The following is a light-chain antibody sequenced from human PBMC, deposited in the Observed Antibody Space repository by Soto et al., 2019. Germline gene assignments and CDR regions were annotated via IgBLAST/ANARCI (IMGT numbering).Light chain of an antibody. Sequence: QAVVTQEPSLNVSRGGRDTLLCPPRSGAVTSGHWPYWFQQKPGQAPRTLIYDTLNKLSWTPARFSGSLLGGKAALTLSGAQPEDEAEYYCFLSHGGVGVFGGGTQLTVL. CDR1: SGAVTSGHW. J-gene: IGLJ2*01. CDR3: FLSHGGVGV. V-gene: IGLV7-46*01. CDR2: DTL.